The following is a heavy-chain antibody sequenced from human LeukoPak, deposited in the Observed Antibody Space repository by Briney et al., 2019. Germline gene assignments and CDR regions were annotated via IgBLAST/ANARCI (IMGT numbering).Heavy chain of an antibody. Sequence: NSSETLSLTCTVSGGSISSSSYYWGWIRQPPGKGLEWIGSIYYSGSTYYNPSLKSRVTISVDTSKNQFSLKLSSVTAADTAVYYCAREFRSGWLPFNYWGQGTLVTVSS. CDR1: GGSISSSSYY. D-gene: IGHD6-19*01. V-gene: IGHV4-39*07. CDR2: IYYSGST. J-gene: IGHJ4*02. CDR3: AREFRSGWLPFNY.